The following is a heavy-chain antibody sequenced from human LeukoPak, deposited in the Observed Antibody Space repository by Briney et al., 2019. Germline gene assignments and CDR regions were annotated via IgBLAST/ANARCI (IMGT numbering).Heavy chain of an antibody. J-gene: IGHJ4*02. D-gene: IGHD6-19*01. CDR1: GFTFGDHL. CDR3: SRGSGWLSVY. V-gene: IGHV3-49*03. CDR2: ISGGTT. Sequence: GRSLRLSCTASGFTFGDHLMSWFRQAPGKGLEWIGFISGGTTEYAASVKGRFTISRDASTSIAYLQMNSLTTEDTAVYYCSRGSGWLSVYWGQGTLVTVSS.